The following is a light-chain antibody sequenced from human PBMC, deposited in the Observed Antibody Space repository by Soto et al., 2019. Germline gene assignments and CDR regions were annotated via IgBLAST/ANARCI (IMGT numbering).Light chain of an antibody. CDR3: SSYTSSHTRGV. V-gene: IGLV2-14*03. CDR1: SSDIGGYND. CDR2: GVT. J-gene: IGLJ2*01. Sequence: QSVLTQPASVSGSPGQSITISCTGTSSDIGGYNDVSWYQHHPGKDPKLIIYGVTNRPSGVSARFSGSKSGNTASLAISGLQAEDEADYYCSSYTSSHTRGVFGGGTKLTVL.